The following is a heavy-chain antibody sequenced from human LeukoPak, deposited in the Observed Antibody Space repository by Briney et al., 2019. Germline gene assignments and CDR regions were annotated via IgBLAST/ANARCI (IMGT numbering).Heavy chain of an antibody. CDR2: IIGSGDSP. D-gene: IGHD6-19*01. CDR3: AKGFSTGWLFDAFDL. J-gene: IGHJ3*01. Sequence: PGASLRLSCAASGFIFSNYALSWVRQPPGKGLEWVSSIIGSGDSPYYADSVKGRFTISRDSSKNTLYLQMNSLRAEDTALYYCAKGFSTGWLFDAFDLWGQGTMVTVSS. CDR1: GFIFSNYA. V-gene: IGHV3-23*01.